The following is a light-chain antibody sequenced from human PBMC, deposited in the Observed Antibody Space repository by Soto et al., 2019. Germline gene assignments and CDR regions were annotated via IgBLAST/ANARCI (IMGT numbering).Light chain of an antibody. CDR1: QSVLYSSDNKNY. CDR3: QQYYTTLT. Sequence: DIVMTQSPDSLAVSLGERATINCKSSQSVLYSSDNKNYLAWYQQKPGQPPKLLIYWASTRDSGVDDRFSGSGAGADFTLTSSSLQDEDVAVYYCQQYYTTLTFGGGTRVEIK. CDR2: WAS. V-gene: IGKV4-1*01. J-gene: IGKJ4*01.